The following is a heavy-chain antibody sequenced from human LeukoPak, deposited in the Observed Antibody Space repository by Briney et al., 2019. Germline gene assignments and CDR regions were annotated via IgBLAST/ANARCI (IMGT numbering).Heavy chain of an antibody. D-gene: IGHD3-10*01. J-gene: IGHJ4*02. CDR2: IYPDDSDT. V-gene: IGHV5-51*01. CDR3: ARLMSGNYHNAVGF. Sequence: GESLKISCKGSGYKFSKYWIGWVRQMPGKGLEWMGIIYPDDSDTRYSPSFQGQVTFSADKSTSTAYLQWSSLKASDTAMYFCARLMSGNYHNAVGFWGQGTLVTVSS. CDR1: GYKFSKYW.